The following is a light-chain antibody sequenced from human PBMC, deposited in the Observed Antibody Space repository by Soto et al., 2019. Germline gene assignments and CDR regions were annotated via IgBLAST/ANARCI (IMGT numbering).Light chain of an antibody. J-gene: IGKJ1*01. V-gene: IGKV1-6*01. CDR3: LQDYNYPWT. Sequence: AIQLTQSPSSLSASVGDRVTITCRASTGIRTDLSWYQQKPGKVPKVLIYAATSLHSGVPSRFSGSGSGTDFTLTISSLQPEDFATYYCLQDYNYPWTFGQGTKLDIK. CDR2: AAT. CDR1: TGIRTD.